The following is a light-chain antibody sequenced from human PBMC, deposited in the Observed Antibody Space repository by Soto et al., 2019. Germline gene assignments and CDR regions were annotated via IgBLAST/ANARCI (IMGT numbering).Light chain of an antibody. J-gene: IGKJ4*01. V-gene: IGKV1-9*01. Sequence: QLTQSPSSLSASVGDRVTITCRASQDISTYLAWYQQKPGKAPTLLIYASYTLQSGVPSRFSGGGFGTDFPLTTNSLQLEDFATYSCQHLSPYPLLTFGGGTKGEI. CDR3: QHLSPYPLLT. CDR1: QDISTY. CDR2: ASY.